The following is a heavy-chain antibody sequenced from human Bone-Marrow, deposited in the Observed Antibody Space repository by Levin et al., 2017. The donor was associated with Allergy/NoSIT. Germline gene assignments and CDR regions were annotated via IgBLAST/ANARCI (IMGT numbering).Heavy chain of an antibody. Sequence: KISCKASGGTFSSYAISWVRQAPGQGLEWMGGIIPIFGTANYAQKFQGRVTITADESTSTAYMELSSLRSEDTAVYYCASDRRQGSIAVATRFDYWGQGTLVTVSS. D-gene: IGHD6-19*01. J-gene: IGHJ4*02. CDR1: GGTFSSYA. CDR3: ASDRRQGSIAVATRFDY. CDR2: IIPIFGTA. V-gene: IGHV1-69*01.